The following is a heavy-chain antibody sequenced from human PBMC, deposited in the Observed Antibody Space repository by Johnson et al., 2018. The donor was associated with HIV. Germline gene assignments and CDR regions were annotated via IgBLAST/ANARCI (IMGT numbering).Heavy chain of an antibody. CDR3: AKVYCGGDCSFGGAAFNI. CDR1: GFTFSTFG. CDR2: IRYDGSDK. D-gene: IGHD2-21*02. Sequence: QVQLVESGGGVVQPGGSLRLSCSASGFTFSTFGMHWVRQAPGKGLEWVAFIRYDGSDKYYGDSVKGRFTISRDNSKNTLYLQMNSLRAEDTAVYYCAKVYCGGDCSFGGAAFNIWGQGKMVTVSS. V-gene: IGHV3-30*02. J-gene: IGHJ3*02.